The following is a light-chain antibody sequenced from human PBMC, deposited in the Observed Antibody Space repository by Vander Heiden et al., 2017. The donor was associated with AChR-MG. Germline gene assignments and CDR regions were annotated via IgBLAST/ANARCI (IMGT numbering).Light chain of an antibody. Sequence: ESVLTQSPGTLSLSPGERATLSCRATQSVSSRYLAWYQQKPGQAPRLLIYGASSRATGIPDRFSGSGSGTDFTLTISRLEPEDFAVYYCQQYGSEPPIFTFGPGTKVDIK. V-gene: IGKV3-20*01. CDR3: QQYGSEPPIFT. CDR1: QSVSSRY. CDR2: GAS. J-gene: IGKJ3*01.